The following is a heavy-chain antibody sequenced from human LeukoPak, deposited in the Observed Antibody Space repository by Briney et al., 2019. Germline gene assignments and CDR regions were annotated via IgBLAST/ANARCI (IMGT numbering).Heavy chain of an antibody. CDR1: EFTFSDYW. V-gene: IGHV3-74*01. CDR3: TRDLMDYDVSTGLHHYYMDV. J-gene: IGHJ6*02. CDR2: INNDGSST. Sequence: GGSLRLSCAASEFTFSDYWMYWVRQAPGKGLVWVSRINNDGSSTTYADSVKGRFTISRDNAKNTLYLQMNSLRVEDTAVYYCTRDLMDYDVSTGLHHYYMDVWGQGTTVTVSS. D-gene: IGHD3-9*01.